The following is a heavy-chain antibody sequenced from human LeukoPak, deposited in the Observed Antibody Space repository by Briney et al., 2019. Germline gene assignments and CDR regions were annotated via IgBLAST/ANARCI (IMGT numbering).Heavy chain of an antibody. V-gene: IGHV3-23*01. CDR1: GFTFSDYA. CDR2: ISGCGGST. D-gene: IGHD2-2*01. J-gene: IGHJ4*02. Sequence: PGGSLRLSCGASGFTFSDYAMSWVRQAPGKGLEWVSAISGCGGSTYYADSVKGRFTISRDNSKNTLYLQMNSLRAEDTAVYYCAKWYCSSTSCTGFDYWGQGTLVTVSS. CDR3: AKWYCSSTSCTGFDY.